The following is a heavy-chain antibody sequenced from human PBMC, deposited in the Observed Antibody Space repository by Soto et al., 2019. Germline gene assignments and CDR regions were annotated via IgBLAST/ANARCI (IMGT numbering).Heavy chain of an antibody. CDR3: ARRYTSGWYDWIDP. J-gene: IGHJ5*02. V-gene: IGHV4-39*01. Sequence: QLQLQESGPGLVKPSETLSLTCTVSGGSISSSSYDWGWIRQPPGQGLEWIGCIYYSGSTFYNASLKRRVTISVDTSKNQFSLKLTSVTAADTAVYYCARRYTSGWYDWIDPWGQGTLVAVSS. D-gene: IGHD6-19*01. CDR2: IYYSGST. CDR1: GGSISSSSYD.